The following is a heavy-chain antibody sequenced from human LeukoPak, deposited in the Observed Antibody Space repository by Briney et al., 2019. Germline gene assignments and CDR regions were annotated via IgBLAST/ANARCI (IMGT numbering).Heavy chain of an antibody. CDR3: ARHYDFWSGYLDY. CDR2: INHSGST. Sequence: PSETLSLTCAVYGGSFSGYYWSWIRQPPGKGLEWIGEINHSGSTNYNPSLKSRVAISVDTSKNQFSLKLSSVTAADTAVYYCARHYDFWSGYLDYWGQGTLVTVSS. V-gene: IGHV4-34*01. J-gene: IGHJ4*02. D-gene: IGHD3-3*01. CDR1: GGSFSGYY.